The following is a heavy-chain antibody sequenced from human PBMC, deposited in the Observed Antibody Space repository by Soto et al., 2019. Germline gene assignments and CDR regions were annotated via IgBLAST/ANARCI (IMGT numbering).Heavy chain of an antibody. Sequence: GGSLRLSCAASGFTFSSYAMSWVRQAPGKGLEWVSAISGSGGSTYYADSVKGRFTISRDNSKNTLYLQMNSLRAEDTAVYYCAKRRDGTTVTDYYYMDVWGKGTTVTVSS. CDR3: AKRRDGTTVTDYYYMDV. CDR2: ISGSGGST. V-gene: IGHV3-23*01. CDR1: GFTFSSYA. D-gene: IGHD4-17*01. J-gene: IGHJ6*03.